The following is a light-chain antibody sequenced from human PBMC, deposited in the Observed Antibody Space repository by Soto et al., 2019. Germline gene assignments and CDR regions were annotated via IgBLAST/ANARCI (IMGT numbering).Light chain of an antibody. CDR1: QSISAW. V-gene: IGKV1-39*01. CDR2: AAS. CDR3: QQSYSTLGT. J-gene: IGKJ1*01. Sequence: DIQMTQSPSTLSATAGDRVTITCRASQSISAWLAWYQQKPGKAPKLLIYAASSLQSGVPSRFSGSRSGTDFTLTISNLQPEDFATYYCQQSYSTLGTFGQGTKVDI.